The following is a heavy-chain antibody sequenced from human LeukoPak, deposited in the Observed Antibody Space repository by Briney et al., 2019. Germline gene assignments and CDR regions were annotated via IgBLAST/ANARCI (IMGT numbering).Heavy chain of an antibody. V-gene: IGHV4-39*07. CDR1: GGSISSSSYY. CDR2: INHSGST. Sequence: PSETLSLTCTVSGGSISSSSYYWSWIRQPPGKGLEWIGEINHSGSTNYNPSLKSRVTISVDTSKNQFSLKLSSVTAADTAVYYCARVKGYSYGYLSYWGQGTLVTVSS. J-gene: IGHJ4*02. D-gene: IGHD5-18*01. CDR3: ARVKGYSYGYLSY.